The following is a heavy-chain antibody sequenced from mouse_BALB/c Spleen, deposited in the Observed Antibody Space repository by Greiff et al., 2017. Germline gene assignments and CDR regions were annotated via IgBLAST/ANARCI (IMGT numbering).Heavy chain of an antibody. CDR3: YGYFAY. J-gene: IGHJ3*01. V-gene: IGHV5-17*02. CDR2: ISSGSSTI. D-gene: IGHD2-2*01. CDR1: GFTFSSFG. Sequence: EVQGVESGGGLVQPGGSRKLSCAASGFTFSSFGMHWVRQAPEKGLEWVAYISSGSSTIYYADTVKGRFTISRDNPKNTLFLQMTSLRSEDTAMYYCYGYFAYWGQGTLVTVSA.